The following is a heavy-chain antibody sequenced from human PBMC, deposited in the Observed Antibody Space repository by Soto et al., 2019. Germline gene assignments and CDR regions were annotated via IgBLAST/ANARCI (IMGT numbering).Heavy chain of an antibody. D-gene: IGHD2-15*01. J-gene: IGHJ4*02. V-gene: IGHV5-10-1*01. Sequence: GESLKISCNGSGYIFTNYWIHWVRQMAGKGLEWMGRIDPDDSYTNYSPSFQGHVTISVDKSISTAYLQWSSLQASDTAIYYCARLPPPTYCSGSTCSGYWGQGTLVTVSS. CDR1: GYIFTNYW. CDR3: ARLPPPTYCSGSTCSGY. CDR2: IDPDDSYT.